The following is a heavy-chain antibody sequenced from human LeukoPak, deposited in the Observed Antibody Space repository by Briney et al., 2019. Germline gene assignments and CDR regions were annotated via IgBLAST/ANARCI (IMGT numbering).Heavy chain of an antibody. CDR3: ARAYGGFESHFDF. CDR1: GFTFSSYG. CDR2: FSGGGGRA. Sequence: GGSLRLSCAASGFTFSSYGLSWVRQAPGKGLEWVSAFSGGGGRAYYADSLKGRFTISRDNAKNSLYLQMNSLSAEDTAVYYCARAYGGFESHFDFWGQGTLVTVSS. V-gene: IGHV3-23*01. D-gene: IGHD5-12*01. J-gene: IGHJ4*02.